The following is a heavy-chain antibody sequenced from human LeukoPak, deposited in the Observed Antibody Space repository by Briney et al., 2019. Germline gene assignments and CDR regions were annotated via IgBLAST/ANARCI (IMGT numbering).Heavy chain of an antibody. CDR1: GFSFSSYA. J-gene: IGHJ4*02. V-gene: IGHV3-23*01. D-gene: IGHD3-10*01. CDR2: ISDSGGRT. Sequence: GGSLRLSCAASGFSFSSYALSWVRQAPGRGLEWVSAISDSGGRTYYADFVKARFTISRDNSENTLFLQMSSLRAEDTDTYYCAKHYGSGTYYNYFTYCGQGTLVSVSS. CDR3: AKHYGSGTYYNYFTY.